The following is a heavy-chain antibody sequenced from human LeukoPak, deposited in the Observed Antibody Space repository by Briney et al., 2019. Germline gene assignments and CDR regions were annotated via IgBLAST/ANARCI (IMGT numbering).Heavy chain of an antibody. V-gene: IGHV3-7*01. CDR1: GFTFTNSW. Sequence: PGGSLRLSCAASGFTFTNSWMTWVRQAPGKGLEWVANINQHGSEKFYVDSVRGRFTISRDNAKSSLFLQMNSLRADDTAVYYCMSDLPGYWGQGTLVTVSS. CDR2: INQHGSEK. J-gene: IGHJ4*02. CDR3: MSDLPGY.